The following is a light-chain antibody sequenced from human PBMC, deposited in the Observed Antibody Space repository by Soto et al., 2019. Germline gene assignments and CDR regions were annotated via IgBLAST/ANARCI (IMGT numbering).Light chain of an antibody. J-gene: IGKJ4*01. Sequence: DIVMTQSPDSLAVSLGEGATINCKSRQSILYRPNNKCALVWYAQKPGRSPMLLISLASTRESGVPDRFSGRESGTDFSLTIACVEAEDVASYYCQQSYTTPTFGGGTKVPLK. CDR3: QQSYTTPT. CDR1: QSILYRPNNKCA. CDR2: LAS. V-gene: IGKV4-1*01.